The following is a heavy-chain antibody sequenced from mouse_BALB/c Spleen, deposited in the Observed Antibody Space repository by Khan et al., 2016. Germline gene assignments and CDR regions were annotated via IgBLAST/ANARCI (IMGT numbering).Heavy chain of an antibody. CDR1: GYAFSGYW. J-gene: IGHJ3*01. V-gene: IGHV1-80*01. CDR3: ASGTRSAS. Sequence: VQLQESGAELVRPGSSVKISCKASGYAFSGYWTNWVKQRPGQGLEWIGQIYPGDGDTNYNAKLKGKATLTADKSSSTAHLQLSSLTSEASAVYFYASGTRSASWGKGTLVTVSA. CDR2: IYPGDGDT. D-gene: IGHD3-1*01.